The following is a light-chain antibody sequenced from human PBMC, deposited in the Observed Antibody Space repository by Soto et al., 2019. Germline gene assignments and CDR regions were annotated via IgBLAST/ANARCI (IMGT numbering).Light chain of an antibody. CDR2: GAS. CDR3: QQYNNWPWT. J-gene: IGKJ1*01. V-gene: IGKV3-15*01. CDR1: QSVGSA. Sequence: EIAMTQSPATLSVSPGERGTISGQASQSVGSALAWYQQKPGQAPRLLIYGASARATGFPARFSASGSGTEFTLTISSLQSEDFAVYYCQQYNNWPWTFGRGTKVDIK.